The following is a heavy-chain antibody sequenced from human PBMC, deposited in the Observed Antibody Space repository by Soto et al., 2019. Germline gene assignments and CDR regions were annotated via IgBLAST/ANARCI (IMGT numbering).Heavy chain of an antibody. Sequence: SETLSLTCAVYSGSLSGYYWNWIRQPPGEGLEWIGEINDSGGTDYNPSLKSRVIISADTSKNHFSLKVSSVTAADTAVYYCARAQKKMFPDYYYYYMDVWGKGATVTVSS. D-gene: IGHD3-10*01. CDR1: SGSLSGYY. V-gene: IGHV4-34*01. CDR2: INDSGGT. J-gene: IGHJ6*03. CDR3: ARAQKKMFPDYYYYYMDV.